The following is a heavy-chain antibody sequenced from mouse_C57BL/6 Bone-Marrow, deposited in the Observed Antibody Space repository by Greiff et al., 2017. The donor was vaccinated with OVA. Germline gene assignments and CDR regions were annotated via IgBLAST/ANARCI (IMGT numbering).Heavy chain of an antibody. CDR3: GRGYRAMDY. CDR1: GYAFSSSW. V-gene: IGHV1-82*01. Sequence: QVQLQQSGPELVKPGASVKISCKASGYAFSSSWMNWVKQRPGKGLEWIGRIYPGDGDTNYNGKFKGKATLTADKSSSTAYMQLSSLTSEDSAVYFCGRGYRAMDYWGQGTSVTVSS. J-gene: IGHJ4*01. CDR2: IYPGDGDT.